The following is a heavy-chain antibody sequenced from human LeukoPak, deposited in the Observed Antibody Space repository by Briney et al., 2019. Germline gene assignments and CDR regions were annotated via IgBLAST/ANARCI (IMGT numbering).Heavy chain of an antibody. J-gene: IGHJ4*02. V-gene: IGHV3-23*01. D-gene: IGHD3-22*01. CDR3: ARESGPYYYDSTIDY. CDR2: FSGSGGNT. Sequence: GGSLRLSCAASGFTFSSYAMSWVRQAPGKGLEWVSAFSGSGGNTYYADSAKGRFTISRDNAKNSLYLQMNSLRAEDTAVYYCARESGPYYYDSTIDYWGQGTLVTVSS. CDR1: GFTFSSYA.